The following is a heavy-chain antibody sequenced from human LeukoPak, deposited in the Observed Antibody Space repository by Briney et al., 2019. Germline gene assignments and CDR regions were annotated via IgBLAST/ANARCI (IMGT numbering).Heavy chain of an antibody. CDR3: LTEDTPTVFDY. D-gene: IGHD5-18*01. J-gene: IGHJ4*02. Sequence: GSLRLSCAASGFTFSSYWMSWVRQAPGKGLEWVANIKQDGSEKYYVDSVKGRFTISRDNSKNTVYLQMNSLRTEDTAVYYCLTEDTPTVFDYWGQGTLVTVSS. CDR2: IKQDGSEK. CDR1: GFTFSSYW. V-gene: IGHV3-7*01.